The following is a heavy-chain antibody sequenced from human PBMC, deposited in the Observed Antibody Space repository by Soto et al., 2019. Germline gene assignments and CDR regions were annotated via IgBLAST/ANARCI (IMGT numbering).Heavy chain of an antibody. CDR1: GGTFSSYA. V-gene: IGHV1-69*01. Sequence: QVQLVQSGAEVKKPGSSVKVSCKASGGTFSSYAISWVRQAPGQGLEWMGGIIPIFGTANYAQKFQGRVTITADESTSTADMELSSLRSEDTAVYYCARGELGIGYYYYYGMDVWGQGTTVTVSS. CDR3: ARGELGIGYYYYYGMDV. D-gene: IGHD7-27*01. CDR2: IIPIFGTA. J-gene: IGHJ6*02.